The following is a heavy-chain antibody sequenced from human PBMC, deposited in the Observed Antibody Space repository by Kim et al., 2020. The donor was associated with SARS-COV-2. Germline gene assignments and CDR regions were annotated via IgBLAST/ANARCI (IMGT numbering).Heavy chain of an antibody. CDR2: ISGSGGTT. J-gene: IGHJ6*03. V-gene: IGHV3-23*01. CDR3: AQYGDGSGTHRYYVYYYICV. CDR1: GFTFSNYD. D-gene: IGHD3-10*01. Sequence: GGSLRLSCAASGFTFSNYDMTWVRQAPGKGLEWVSTISGSGGTTYYADSVKGRFTMSRDNSKNTRYQRMNSLRVEDTVVYYCAQYGDGSGTHRYYVYYYICVGGRSTTDILSS.